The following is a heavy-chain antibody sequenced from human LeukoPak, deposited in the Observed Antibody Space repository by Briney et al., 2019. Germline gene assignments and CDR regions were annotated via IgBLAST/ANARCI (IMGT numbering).Heavy chain of an antibody. CDR2: IYYSGST. CDR3: AQIRPSTYYDSSGSFDY. J-gene: IGHJ4*02. V-gene: IGHV4-59*08. CDR1: GGSISGYY. Sequence: SETLSLTCTVSGGSISGYYWSWIRQPPGTGLEWIGYIYYSGSTNYNSSLKSRVTISVDTSKNQFSLKLSSVTAADTAVYYCAQIRPSTYYDSSGSFDYWGQGTLVTVSS. D-gene: IGHD3-22*01.